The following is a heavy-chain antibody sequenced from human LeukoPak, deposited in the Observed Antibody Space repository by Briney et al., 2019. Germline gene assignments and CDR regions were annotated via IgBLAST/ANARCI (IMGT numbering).Heavy chain of an antibody. CDR3: AREVWFGELLSGWFDP. CDR1: GRSFSGYY. J-gene: IGHJ5*02. Sequence: SETLSLTCAVYGRSFSGYYWSWIRQPPGKGLEWIGEINHSGSTNYNPSLKSRVTISVDTSKNQFSLKLSSVTAADTAVYYCAREVWFGELLSGWFDPWGQGTLVTVSS. V-gene: IGHV4-34*01. CDR2: INHSGST. D-gene: IGHD3-10*01.